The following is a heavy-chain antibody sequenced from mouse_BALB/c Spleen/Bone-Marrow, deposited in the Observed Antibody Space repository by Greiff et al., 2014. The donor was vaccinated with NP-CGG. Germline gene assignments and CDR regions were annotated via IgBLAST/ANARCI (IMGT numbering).Heavy chain of an antibody. D-gene: IGHD1-2*01. V-gene: IGHV2-9*02. CDR1: GFSLTNYG. CDR3: ARITTATGAMDY. Sequence: VQLVESGPGLVAPSQSLSITCTVSGFSLTNYGVHWVRQPPGKGLEWLGVIWADGSTNYNSALMSRLSISKDNSKSQVFFKMSSLQTDDTAMYYCARITTATGAMDYWGQGTSVTVSS. CDR2: IWADGST. J-gene: IGHJ4*01.